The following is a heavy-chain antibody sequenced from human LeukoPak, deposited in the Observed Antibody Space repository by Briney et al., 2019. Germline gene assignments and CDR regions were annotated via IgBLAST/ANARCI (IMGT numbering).Heavy chain of an antibody. CDR1: GYTFTGYY. Sequence: ALVTVSCKASGYTFTGYYIHWVRQAPGQGLEWMGWIYPYSGDTNYAQNFQGRVTMTRDTSISTAYMELSSLKSDDTAVYYCARDRNSGSSLDIWGQGTMLTVSS. J-gene: IGHJ3*02. CDR2: IYPYSGDT. V-gene: IGHV1-2*02. D-gene: IGHD6-6*01. CDR3: ARDRNSGSSLDI.